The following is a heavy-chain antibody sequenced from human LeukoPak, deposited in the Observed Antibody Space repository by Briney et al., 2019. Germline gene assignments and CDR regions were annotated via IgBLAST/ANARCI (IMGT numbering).Heavy chain of an antibody. CDR1: GYTFTDYY. CDR3: ATLGATSFDY. Sequence: EASVKVSCKTSGYTFTDYYIHWVRQAPGQGLELMGWIVPNSGGTNYAQKFQGRVTMTRDTSISTAYMELSRLRHDDTAVYYCATLGATSFDYWGQGTLVTVSS. D-gene: IGHD1-26*01. V-gene: IGHV1-2*02. CDR2: IVPNSGGT. J-gene: IGHJ4*02.